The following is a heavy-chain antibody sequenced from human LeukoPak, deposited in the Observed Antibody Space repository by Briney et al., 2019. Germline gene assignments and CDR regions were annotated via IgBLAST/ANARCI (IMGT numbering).Heavy chain of an antibody. V-gene: IGHV4-34*01. J-gene: IGHJ5*02. D-gene: IGHD3-10*01. CDR1: GGSFSGYC. Sequence: SETLSLTCAVYGGSFSGYCWSWIRQPPGKGLEWIGEINHSGSTNYNPSLKSRVTISVDTSKNQFSLKLSSVTAADTAVYYCARYHYYGSGSYVPWFDPWGQGTLVTVSS. CDR2: INHSGST. CDR3: ARYHYYGSGSYVPWFDP.